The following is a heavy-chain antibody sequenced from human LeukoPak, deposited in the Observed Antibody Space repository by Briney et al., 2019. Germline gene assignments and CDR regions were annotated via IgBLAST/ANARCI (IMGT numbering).Heavy chain of an antibody. D-gene: IGHD3-22*01. CDR3: AKEPDYYDSSGTFDY. CDR1: GFTFSNYG. V-gene: IGHV3-30*02. CDR2: IRYDGSNK. Sequence: PGGSLRLSCAASGFTFSNYGMHWVRQAPGKGLEWVAFIRYDGSNKYYADSVKGRFTISRDISKNTLSLQMNSLRAEDTAVYYCAKEPDYYDSSGTFDYWGQGTLVTVSS. J-gene: IGHJ4*02.